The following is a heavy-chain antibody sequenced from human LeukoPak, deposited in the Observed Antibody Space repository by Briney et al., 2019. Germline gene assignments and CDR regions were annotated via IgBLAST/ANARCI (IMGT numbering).Heavy chain of an antibody. CDR1: GYTFTGYY. J-gene: IGHJ3*02. CDR2: INPNSGGT. D-gene: IGHD3-22*01. CDR3: ARGIHPRAGYYYPWGRRAFDI. V-gene: IGHV1-2*02. Sequence: GASVKVSCKASGYTFTGYYMHWVRQAPGQGLEWMGWINPNSGGTNYAQKFQGRVTMTRDTSISTAYMELSRLRSDDTAVYYCARGIHPRAGYYYPWGRRAFDIWGQGTMVTVSS.